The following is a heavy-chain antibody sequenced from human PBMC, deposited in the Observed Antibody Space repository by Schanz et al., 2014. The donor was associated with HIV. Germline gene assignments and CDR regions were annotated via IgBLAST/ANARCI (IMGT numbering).Heavy chain of an antibody. J-gene: IGHJ6*02. V-gene: IGHV3-33*03. CDR2: IWNDGSNK. CDR1: GFTFSSYG. CDR3: AKDRGVVSGMVTNYYYGMDV. Sequence: QVQLVESGGGVVQPGRSLRLSCAASGFTFSSYGMHWVRQAPGKGLEWVAVIWNDGSNKYYADSVKGRFTISRDNAKNSLYLQMNSLRAEDTALYYCAKDRGVVSGMVTNYYYGMDVWGQGTTVTVSS. D-gene: IGHD5-18*01.